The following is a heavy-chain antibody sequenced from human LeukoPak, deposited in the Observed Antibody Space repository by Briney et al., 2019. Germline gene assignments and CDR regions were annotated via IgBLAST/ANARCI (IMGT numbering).Heavy chain of an antibody. J-gene: IGHJ4*02. CDR3: ARPYDILTGSYPLGY. CDR2: IYPGDSDT. Sequence: GESLKTSCKGSGYSFTSYWIGWVRQMPGKGLEWMGIIYPGDSDTRYSPSFQGQVTISADKSISTAYLQWSSLKASDTAMYYCARPYDILTGSYPLGYWGQGTLVTVSS. D-gene: IGHD3-9*01. CDR1: GYSFTSYW. V-gene: IGHV5-51*01.